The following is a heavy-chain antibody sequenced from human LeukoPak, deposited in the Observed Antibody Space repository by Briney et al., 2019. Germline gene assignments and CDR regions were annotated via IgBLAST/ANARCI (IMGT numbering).Heavy chain of an antibody. Sequence: PGGSLRLSCAASGFTFSIYGMGWVRQAPGKGLEWVSAIGDSGGSTYYADSVKGRFTISRDNSKNTLYLQMNSLRAEDTAVYYCANRPKYCGGDSCYYYFDYWGQGILVTVSS. CDR1: GFTFSIYG. CDR2: IGDSGGST. CDR3: ANRPKYCGGDSCYYYFDY. D-gene: IGHD2-21*01. V-gene: IGHV3-23*01. J-gene: IGHJ4*02.